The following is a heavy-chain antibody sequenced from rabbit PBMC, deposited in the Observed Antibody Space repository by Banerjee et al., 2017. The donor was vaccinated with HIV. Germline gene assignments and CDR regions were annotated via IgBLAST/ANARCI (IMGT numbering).Heavy chain of an antibody. D-gene: IGHD1-1*01. CDR3: ARYASSSGYYGGDM. V-gene: IGHV1S40*01. J-gene: IGHJ4*01. CDR2: IYASSSGTT. CDR1: GFSLSSYT. Sequence: QSLEESGGGLVQPEGSLTLTCTVSGFSLSSYTMCWVRQAPGKGLEWIACIYASSSGTTYYASWAKGRFTISKTSSTTVTLQLNSLTGADTATYFCARYASSSGYYGGDMWGPGTLVTVS.